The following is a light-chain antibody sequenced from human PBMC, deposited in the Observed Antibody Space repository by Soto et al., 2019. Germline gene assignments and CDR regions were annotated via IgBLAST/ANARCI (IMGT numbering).Light chain of an antibody. CDR3: QQTTTFPLT. V-gene: IGKV1-12*01. CDR1: QGITSW. CDR2: RAS. J-gene: IGKJ4*01. Sequence: DIPMTQSPSSVSASVGERVTITCRASQGITSWLAWYQQKPGKAPKLLSYRASNLQSGVPSRFSGSGSGTDFTLTISGLQPADFATYYCQQTTTFPLTFGGGTKVEIK.